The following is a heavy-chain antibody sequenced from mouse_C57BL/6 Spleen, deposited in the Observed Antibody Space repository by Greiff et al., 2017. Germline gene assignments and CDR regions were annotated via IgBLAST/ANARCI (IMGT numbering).Heavy chain of an antibody. J-gene: IGHJ3*01. V-gene: IGHV5-17*01. Sequence: EVQLVESGGGLVKPGGSLKLSCEASGFTFSDYGMHWVRQAPEKGLEWVAYISSGSSIIYYADKLKGRFTISRDTAKNTLFLQMTSLRSEDTAMYYCSWEGYSNFAWFAYWGQGTLVTVSA. D-gene: IGHD2-5*01. CDR1: GFTFSDYG. CDR3: SWEGYSNFAWFAY. CDR2: ISSGSSII.